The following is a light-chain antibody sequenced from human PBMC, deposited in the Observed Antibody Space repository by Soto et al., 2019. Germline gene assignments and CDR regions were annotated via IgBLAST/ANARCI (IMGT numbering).Light chain of an antibody. CDR2: GNS. J-gene: IGLJ2*01. Sequence: QAVVTQPPSVSGAPGQRVTISCTGSSSNIGAGYDVHWYQQLPGTAPKLLIYGNSNRPSGVPDRFSGSKSGTSASLAITGLQAEDEADYYCQSYDSRVVFGGGTEVTVL. CDR1: SSNIGAGYD. V-gene: IGLV1-40*01. CDR3: QSYDSRVV.